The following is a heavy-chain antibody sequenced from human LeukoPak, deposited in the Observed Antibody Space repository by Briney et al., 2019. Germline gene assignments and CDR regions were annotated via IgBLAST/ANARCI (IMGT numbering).Heavy chain of an antibody. V-gene: IGHV3-7*05. CDR2: IKQDGSEK. Sequence: GGSLRLSCAASGFTSSSYWMSWVRQAPGKGLEWVANIKQDGSEKYYVDSVKGRFTISRDNAKNSLYLQMNSLRAEDTAVYYCARDQVTTEYWYFDLWGRGTLVTVSS. D-gene: IGHD4-17*01. J-gene: IGHJ2*01. CDR1: GFTSSSYW. CDR3: ARDQVTTEYWYFDL.